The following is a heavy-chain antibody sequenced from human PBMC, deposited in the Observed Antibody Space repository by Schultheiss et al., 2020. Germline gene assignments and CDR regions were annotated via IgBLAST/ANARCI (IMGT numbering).Heavy chain of an antibody. CDR2: INPNSGGT. Sequence: ASVKVSCKASGGTFSSYAISWVRQAPGQGLEWMGGINPNSGGTNFAQKFQGRVTLTGDTSISTAYMELSSLRSGDTAVYYCARGPNRVPANWFDPWGQGTLVTVSS. CDR1: GGTFSSYA. V-gene: IGHV1-2*02. CDR3: ARGPNRVPANWFDP. J-gene: IGHJ5*02.